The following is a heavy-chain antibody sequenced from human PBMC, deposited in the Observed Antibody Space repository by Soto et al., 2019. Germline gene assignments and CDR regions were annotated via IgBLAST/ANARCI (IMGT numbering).Heavy chain of an antibody. J-gene: IGHJ4*02. D-gene: IGHD6-6*01. V-gene: IGHV4-4*07. CDR1: GGSISSYY. Sequence: SETLSLTCTVSGGSISSYYWSWIRQPAGKGLEWIGRIYTSGSTNYNPSLKSRVTMSVDTSKNQFSLKLSSVTAADTAVYYCAREYSSSPGGIYFDYWGQGTLVTVSS. CDR3: AREYSSSPGGIYFDY. CDR2: IYTSGST.